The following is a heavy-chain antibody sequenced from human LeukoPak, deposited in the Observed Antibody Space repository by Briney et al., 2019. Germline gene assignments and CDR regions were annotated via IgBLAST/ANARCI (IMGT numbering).Heavy chain of an antibody. CDR1: GFTFSNYW. V-gene: IGHV3-74*01. Sequence: GGSLRLSCAASGFTFSNYWMHWVRQAPGKGLVWVSRINSDGISTDYADSVKGRFTVSRDNAKQTLYLQMNSLRAEDTAVYYCARDVGNFDYWGQGTLVTVPS. J-gene: IGHJ4*02. CDR3: ARDVGNFDY. CDR2: INSDGIST.